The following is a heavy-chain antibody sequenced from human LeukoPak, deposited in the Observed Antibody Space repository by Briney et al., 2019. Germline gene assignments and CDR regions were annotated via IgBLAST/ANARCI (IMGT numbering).Heavy chain of an antibody. D-gene: IGHD2-2*01. J-gene: IGHJ3*02. V-gene: IGHV1-46*01. CDR3: AREGLVAADAFDI. CDR2: INPSGGGT. CDR1: GYTFTKYF. Sequence: ASVQVSCKASGYTFTKYFIHWVRQAPGQGLEWMGIINPSGGGTSYAQKFQGRVTMTRDTSTSTVYMELSSLRSEDTAVYHCAREGLVAADAFDIWGQGTMVTVSS.